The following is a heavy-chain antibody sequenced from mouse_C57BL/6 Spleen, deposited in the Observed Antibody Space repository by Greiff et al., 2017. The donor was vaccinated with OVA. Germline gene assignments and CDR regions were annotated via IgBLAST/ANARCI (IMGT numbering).Heavy chain of an antibody. V-gene: IGHV1-61*01. Sequence: QVQLQQPGAELVRPGSSVKLSCKASGYTFTSYWMDWVKQRPGQGLEWIGNIYPSDSETHYNQKFKDKATLTVDKSSSTAYMQLSSLTSEDSAVYYCAREDGSSSAWFAYWGQGTLVTVSA. CDR3: AREDGSSSAWFAY. J-gene: IGHJ3*01. D-gene: IGHD1-1*01. CDR1: GYTFTSYW. CDR2: IYPSDSET.